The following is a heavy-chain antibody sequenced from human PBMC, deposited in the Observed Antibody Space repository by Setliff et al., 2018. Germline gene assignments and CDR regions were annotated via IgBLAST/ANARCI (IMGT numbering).Heavy chain of an antibody. V-gene: IGHV1-18*01. CDR3: ARDLGGLHLTMYHFDY. Sequence: KVSCKASGYTFTSYGISWVRQAPGQGLEWMGWISAYNGNTNYAQKLQGRVTMTTDTSTSTAYMELRSLRSDDTAVYYCARDLGGLHLTMYHFDYWGQGTLVTVSS. CDR2: ISAYNGNT. D-gene: IGHD3-10*02. J-gene: IGHJ4*02. CDR1: GYTFTSYG.